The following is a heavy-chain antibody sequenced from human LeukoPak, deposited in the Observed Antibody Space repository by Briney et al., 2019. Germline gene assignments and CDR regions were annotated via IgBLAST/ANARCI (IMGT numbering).Heavy chain of an antibody. CDR1: GGSISSSSYY. Sequence: SETLSLTCTVSGGSISSSSYYWGWIRQPPGKGLEWIGSIYYSGSTYYNPSLESRVTISVDTSRNQFSLKLSSVTAADTAVYYCARGGEYCSGGSCYPQVFDYWGQGTLVTVSS. D-gene: IGHD2-15*01. CDR2: IYYSGST. CDR3: ARGGEYCSGGSCYPQVFDY. J-gene: IGHJ4*02. V-gene: IGHV4-39*07.